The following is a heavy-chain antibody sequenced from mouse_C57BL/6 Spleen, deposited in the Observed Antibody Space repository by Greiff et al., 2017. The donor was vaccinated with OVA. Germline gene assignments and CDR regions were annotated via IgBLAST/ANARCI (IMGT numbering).Heavy chain of an antibody. V-gene: IGHV1-61*01. CDR1: GYTFTSYW. CDR3: ARHGNYVFIDY. J-gene: IGHJ2*01. CDR2: IYPSDSAN. D-gene: IGHD2-1*01. Sequence: QVQLQQPGAELVRPGSSVKLSCKASGYTFTSYWMDWVKQRPGQGLEWIGNIYPSDSANHYNQKFKDKATVTVDKSSITAYMQLSSLTSEYSAVYYGARHGNYVFIDYWGQGTTLTVSS.